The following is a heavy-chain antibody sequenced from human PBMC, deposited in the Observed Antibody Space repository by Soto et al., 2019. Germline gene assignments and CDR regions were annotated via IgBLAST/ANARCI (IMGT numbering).Heavy chain of an antibody. Sequence: EVQLVESGGGLVKPGGSLRLSCTAPGFSFSSDSMNWVRQAPGKGLACVSSISGSSSYIHYADSVKGRLTISRDNAKNSVYLQMTSLRVEYTAVYYCARGLGHCNVGCSSGAFDMWGQGTMVTGAS. V-gene: IGHV3-21*01. J-gene: IGHJ3*02. CDR2: ISGSSSYI. CDR3: ARGLGHCNVGCSSGAFDM. D-gene: IGHD2-15*01. CDR1: GFSFSSDS.